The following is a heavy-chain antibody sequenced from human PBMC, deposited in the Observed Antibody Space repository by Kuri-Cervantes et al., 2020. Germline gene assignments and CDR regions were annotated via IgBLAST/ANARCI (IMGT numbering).Heavy chain of an antibody. CDR1: GYSFTSYW. CDR3: ARGRLQTSFNWYFDL. V-gene: IGHV1-69*01. Sequence: KISCKGSGYSFTSYWISWVRQAPGQGLEWMGGIIPIFGTANYAQKFQGRVTITADESTSTAYMELSSLRSEDTAVYYCARGRLQTSFNWYFDLWGRGTLVTVSS. J-gene: IGHJ2*01. D-gene: IGHD3-3*02. CDR2: IIPIFGTA.